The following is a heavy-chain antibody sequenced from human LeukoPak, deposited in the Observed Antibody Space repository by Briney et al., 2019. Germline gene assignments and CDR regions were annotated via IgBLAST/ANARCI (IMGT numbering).Heavy chain of an antibody. V-gene: IGHV3-64*01. CDR1: GFTFSGYA. Sequence: GGSLRLSCATSGFTFSGYAMHWVRQAPGKGLEYVSALSSDGGSTFYAHSLKGRFTTSRDNSNNTLYLQMVSLRAEDTAVYYCARASLVTPWYFDYLDVWGKGTTVTVSS. D-gene: IGHD2-21*02. CDR3: ARASLVTPWYFDYLDV. CDR2: LSSDGGST. J-gene: IGHJ6*03.